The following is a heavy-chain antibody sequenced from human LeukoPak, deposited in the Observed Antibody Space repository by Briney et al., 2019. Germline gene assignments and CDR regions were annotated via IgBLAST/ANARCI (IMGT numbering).Heavy chain of an antibody. V-gene: IGHV4-30-4*08. D-gene: IGHD1-26*01. Sequence: LRLSCAASGFTFSDYYMSWIRRPPGKGLEWIGFIYHTGSFHYNPSLKSRVTISVDTSKNQFSLNLRSVTAADTAVYFCGRESRIVGTTSVWYYFDYWGQGTLVTASS. CDR3: GRESRIVGTTSVWYYFDY. CDR2: IYHTGSF. CDR1: GFTFSDYY. J-gene: IGHJ4*02.